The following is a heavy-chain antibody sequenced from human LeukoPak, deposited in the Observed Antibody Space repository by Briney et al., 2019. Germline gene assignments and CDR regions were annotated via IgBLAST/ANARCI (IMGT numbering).Heavy chain of an antibody. CDR2: IYYSGST. J-gene: IGHJ6*02. CDR1: GGSISSGGYY. CDR3: ARDPDYYYYAMDV. V-gene: IGHV4-31*03. Sequence: SETLSLTCTVSGGSISSGGYYWSWIRQHPGKGLEWIGYIYYSGSTYYNPSLKSRVTISVDTSKNQFSLKLSSVTAADTAVYYCARDPDYYYYAMDVWGQGTTVTVSS.